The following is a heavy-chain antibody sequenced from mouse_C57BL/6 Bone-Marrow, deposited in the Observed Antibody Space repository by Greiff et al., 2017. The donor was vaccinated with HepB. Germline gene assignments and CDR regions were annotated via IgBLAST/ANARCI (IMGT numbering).Heavy chain of an antibody. CDR2: IDPSDSYT. D-gene: IGHD1-1*01. J-gene: IGHJ2*01. V-gene: IGHV1-69*01. CDR3: ARRFDYYGSSPFDY. CDR1: GYTFTSYW. Sequence: QVQLKQPGAELVMPGASVKLSCKASGYTFTSYWMHWVKQRPGQGLEWIGEIDPSDSYTNYNQKFKGKSTLTVDKSSSTAYMQLSSLTSEDSAVYYCARRFDYYGSSPFDYWGQGTTLTVSS.